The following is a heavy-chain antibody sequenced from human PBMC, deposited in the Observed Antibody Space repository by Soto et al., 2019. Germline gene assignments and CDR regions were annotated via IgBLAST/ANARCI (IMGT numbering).Heavy chain of an antibody. V-gene: IGHV1-69*02. CDR1: GGTFSSST. Sequence: QVHLVQSGAEVKRPGSSVTVSCQASGGTFSSSTISWVRQAPGQGLEWMGRVIPTLGVKNTARKFKGRLTFTADQSTDTASMELSSLVSNDTAVYYCAARYCPTTACYAPRTNFFDFWGQGTLVTVSS. D-gene: IGHD2-15*01. CDR3: AARYCPTTACYAPRTNFFDF. CDR2: VIPTLGVK. J-gene: IGHJ4*02.